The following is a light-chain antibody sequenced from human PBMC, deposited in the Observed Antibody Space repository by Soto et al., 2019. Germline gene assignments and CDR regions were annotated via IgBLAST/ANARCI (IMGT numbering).Light chain of an antibody. CDR1: QSISRY. V-gene: IGKV1-39*01. CDR2: VAS. Sequence: DIQLTQSPSSLSASVGDRVTLTCRASQSISRYLNWYQQPPGKAPNLLIYVASSLQSEVPSRFSGSGSGTDSTLTISRLVPEDFAVYYCQQYGSSGTLGQGTRLEIK. J-gene: IGKJ5*01. CDR3: QQYGSSGT.